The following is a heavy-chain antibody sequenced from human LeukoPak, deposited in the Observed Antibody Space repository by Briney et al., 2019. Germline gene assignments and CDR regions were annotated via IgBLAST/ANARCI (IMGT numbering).Heavy chain of an antibody. Sequence: ASVKVSCKASGYTFTGYDLHWVRQAPGQGLEWMGWINPNSGGTNYAQKFQGRVTMTRDTSSTTAYMELRWLRSDDTAGYYCARPYCRGGSCTSFWDYWGQGTLVTVSS. J-gene: IGHJ4*02. V-gene: IGHV1-2*02. D-gene: IGHD2-15*01. CDR3: ARPYCRGGSCTSFWDY. CDR2: INPNSGGT. CDR1: GYTFTGYD.